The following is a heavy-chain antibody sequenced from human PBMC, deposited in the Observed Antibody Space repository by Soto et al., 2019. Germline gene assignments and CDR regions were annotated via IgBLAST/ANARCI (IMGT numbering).Heavy chain of an antibody. CDR2: ISYDGSNK. Sequence: QVQLVESGGGVVQPGRSLRLSCAASGFTFSSYAMHWVRQAPGKGLEWVAVISYDGSNKYYADSVKGRFTISRDNSKNTLYLQMNSLIAEDTAVYYCASARTQWLERYFDYWGQGTLVTVSS. CDR3: ASARTQWLERYFDY. D-gene: IGHD2-8*01. V-gene: IGHV3-30-3*01. J-gene: IGHJ4*02. CDR1: GFTFSSYA.